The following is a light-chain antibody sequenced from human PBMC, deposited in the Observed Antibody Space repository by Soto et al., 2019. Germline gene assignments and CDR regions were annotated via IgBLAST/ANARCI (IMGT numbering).Light chain of an antibody. CDR1: SSNIGAGYG. Sequence: QSVLTQPPSVSGAPGQRVTISCTGSSSNIGAGYGVHWYQQLPGTAPKLLIYGNSNRPSGVPDRFSGSKSGTSASLAITGLQAEDEADYYCQSYDSSLSGSVFCGGTKVTVL. V-gene: IGLV1-40*01. CDR3: QSYDSSLSGSV. J-gene: IGLJ3*02. CDR2: GNS.